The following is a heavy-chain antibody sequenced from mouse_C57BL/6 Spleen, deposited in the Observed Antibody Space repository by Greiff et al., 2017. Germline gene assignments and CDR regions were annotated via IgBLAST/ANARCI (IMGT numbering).Heavy chain of an antibody. Sequence: EVKLQESGPGLAKPSQTLSLTCSVTGYSITSDYWNWIRKFPGNKLEYMGYISYSGSTYYNPSLKSRISITRDTSKNQYYLQLNSVTTEDTATYDCARLKGIYYDYYWYFDVWGTGTTGTVSS. J-gene: IGHJ1*03. V-gene: IGHV3-8*01. D-gene: IGHD2-4*01. CDR3: ARLKGIYYDYYWYFDV. CDR1: GYSITSDY. CDR2: ISYSGST.